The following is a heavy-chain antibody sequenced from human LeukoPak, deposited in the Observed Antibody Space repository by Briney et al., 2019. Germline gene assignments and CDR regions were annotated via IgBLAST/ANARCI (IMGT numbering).Heavy chain of an antibody. Sequence: SETLSLSFTVSGGSFSSSSYYWGWIRQPPGKGLEWIGSIYYSGSTYYNPSLKSRVTISVDTSKNQFSLKLSSVTAADTAVYYCASDMYAEAGTIRSDYWGQGTLVTVSS. J-gene: IGHJ4*02. D-gene: IGHD6-19*01. V-gene: IGHV4-39*07. CDR3: ASDMYAEAGTIRSDY. CDR2: IYYSGST. CDR1: GGSFSSSSYY.